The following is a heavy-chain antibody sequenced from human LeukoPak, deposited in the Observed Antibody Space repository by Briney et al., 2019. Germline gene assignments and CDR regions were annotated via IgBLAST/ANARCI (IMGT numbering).Heavy chain of an antibody. CDR1: GASISSYY. Sequence: PSETLSLTCTVFGASISSYYWSWLRQPPGKGLEWIGYIYYSGSTNYNPSLKSRVIISVDTYKNQFSLKLSSVTAADTAVYYCARGFDAFDIWGQGTMVTVSS. J-gene: IGHJ3*02. CDR3: ARGFDAFDI. V-gene: IGHV4-59*08. CDR2: IYYSGST.